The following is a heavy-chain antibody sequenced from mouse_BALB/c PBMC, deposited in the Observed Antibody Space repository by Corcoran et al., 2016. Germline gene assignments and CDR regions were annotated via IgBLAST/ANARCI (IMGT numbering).Heavy chain of an antibody. D-gene: IGHD2-4*01. CDR2: INTYTGEP. CDR1: GYTFTNYG. V-gene: IGHV9-3-1*01. Sequence: QIQLVQSGPELKKPGETVKISCKASGYTFTNYGMNWVKQAPGKGLKWMGWINTYTGEPTYADDFKGRFAFSLETSASTAYLQINNLKNEDTATYFCERSDYDFPFAYWGQGTLVTVSA. J-gene: IGHJ3*01. CDR3: ERSDYDFPFAY.